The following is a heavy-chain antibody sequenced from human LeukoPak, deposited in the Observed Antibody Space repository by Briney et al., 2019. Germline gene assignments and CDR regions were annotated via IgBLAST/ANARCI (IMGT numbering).Heavy chain of an antibody. CDR3: VQTTGWPGFDY. Sequence: PSETLSFTCTTSGVSISRFYWSWVRQPPGKGLEWIGNIYSGVPTYFNPSLKSRVVISVDTSKNQFSLNLTSVTAADTAMYYCVQTTGWPGFDYWGQGILVTVSS. D-gene: IGHD1-1*01. CDR1: GVSISRFY. J-gene: IGHJ4*02. CDR2: IYSGVPT. V-gene: IGHV4-4*09.